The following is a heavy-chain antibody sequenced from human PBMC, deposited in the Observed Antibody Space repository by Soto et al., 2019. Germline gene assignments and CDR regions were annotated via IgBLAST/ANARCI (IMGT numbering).Heavy chain of an antibody. D-gene: IGHD1-1*01. V-gene: IGHV4-31*03. CDR3: ARELPQRQGRNMDV. CDR1: GGSMTSGGQY. J-gene: IGHJ6*04. CDR2: INHRGSL. Sequence: SETLSLTCTVTGGSMTSGGQYWTWIRHRPGEGLEWFGYINHRGSLYYNPSLKSRVSMSVDTSKNQFSLNLSSVTAADTAVYYCARELPQRQGRNMDVWGKGTTVTVS.